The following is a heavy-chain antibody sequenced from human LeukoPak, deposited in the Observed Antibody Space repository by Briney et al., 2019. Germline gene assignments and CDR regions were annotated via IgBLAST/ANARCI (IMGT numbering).Heavy chain of an antibody. J-gene: IGHJ4*02. D-gene: IGHD3-10*01. Sequence: GGSLRLSCAASGFTFSDYYMSWIRQAPGKGLEWVSYVSSGSSTIYYADSVKGRFTVSRDNGKRSLYLQMNSLRAEDTAVYYCARDVTDLSWWFGESPGGYWGQGTLVTVSS. CDR2: VSSGSSTI. CDR3: ARDVTDLSWWFGESPGGY. V-gene: IGHV3-11*04. CDR1: GFTFSDYY.